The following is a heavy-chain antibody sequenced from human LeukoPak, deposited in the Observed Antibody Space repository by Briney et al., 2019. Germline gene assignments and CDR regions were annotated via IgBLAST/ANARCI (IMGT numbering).Heavy chain of an antibody. D-gene: IGHD3-22*01. CDR2: ISSSSSTI. V-gene: IGHV3-48*01. CDR1: GFTFSSYS. J-gene: IGHJ4*02. CDR3: ARGKSRYYDSSGYDY. Sequence: PGGPLRLSCAASGFTFSSYSMNWVRQAPGKGLEWVSYISSSSSTIYYADSVKGRFTISRDNAKNSLYLQMNSLRAEDTAVYYCARGKSRYYDSSGYDYWGQGTLVTVSS.